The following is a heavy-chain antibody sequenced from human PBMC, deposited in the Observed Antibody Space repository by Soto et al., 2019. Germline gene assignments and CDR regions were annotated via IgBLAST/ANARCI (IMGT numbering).Heavy chain of an antibody. V-gene: IGHV1-18*01. Sequence: GASVKVSCKASGYTFTNYGISWVRQAPGQGLEWMGWISAYNGNTNYAQKLQGRVTMTTDTSTSTAYMELRSLRSDDTAVYYCASGYYDSSGYLDFDYWGQGTLVTVS. D-gene: IGHD3-22*01. J-gene: IGHJ4*02. CDR1: GYTFTNYG. CDR2: ISAYNGNT. CDR3: ASGYYDSSGYLDFDY.